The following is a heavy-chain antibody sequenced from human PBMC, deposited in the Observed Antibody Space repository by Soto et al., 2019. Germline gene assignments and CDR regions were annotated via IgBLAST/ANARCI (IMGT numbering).Heavy chain of an antibody. D-gene: IGHD3-22*01. J-gene: IGHJ4*02. CDR3: ARLLDDSRGYYYFDY. CDR1: GYSISSGYY. Sequence: SETLSLTFAVPGYSISSGYYWGLIRQPPGKGLEWLGSIFHSGTTYDNPSLKSRVTISVDMSNNQFSLKLTSVTAADTAVYYCARLLDDSRGYYYFDYWCQGTLATV. V-gene: IGHV4-38-2*01. CDR2: IFHSGTT.